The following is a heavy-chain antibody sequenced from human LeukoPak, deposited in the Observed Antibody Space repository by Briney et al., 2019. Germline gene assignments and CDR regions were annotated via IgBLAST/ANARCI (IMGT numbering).Heavy chain of an antibody. Sequence: ASVKVSCKASGGTFSSYAIGWVRQAPGQGLEWMGGIIPIFGTANYAQKFQGRVTITADESTSTAYMELSSLRSEDTAVYYCARGDMITFGGVIVMLWFDPWGQGTLVTVSS. CDR2: IIPIFGTA. J-gene: IGHJ5*02. CDR3: ARGDMITFGGVIVMLWFDP. D-gene: IGHD3-16*02. CDR1: GGTFSSYA. V-gene: IGHV1-69*13.